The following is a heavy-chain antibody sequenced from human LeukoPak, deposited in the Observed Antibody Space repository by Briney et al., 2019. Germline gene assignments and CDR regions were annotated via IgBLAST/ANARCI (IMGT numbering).Heavy chain of an antibody. CDR3: ARDYDFWSGYLDAFDI. CDR1: GFTFSSYW. J-gene: IGHJ3*02. CDR2: INTDGSST. Sequence: GGSLRLSCAASGFTFSSYWMHWVRQAPGKGLVWVSRINTDGSSTSYADSVKGRFTISRDNAKNSLYLQMNSLRAEDTAVYYCARDYDFWSGYLDAFDIWGQGTMVTVSS. D-gene: IGHD3-3*01. V-gene: IGHV3-74*01.